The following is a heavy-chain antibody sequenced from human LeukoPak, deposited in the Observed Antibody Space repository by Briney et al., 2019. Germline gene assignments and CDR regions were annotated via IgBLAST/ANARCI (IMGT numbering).Heavy chain of an antibody. CDR2: INAGNGNT. CDR1: GYTFNSYA. D-gene: IGHD5-12*01. CDR3: ATGGDIVATWETGH. V-gene: IGHV1-3*01. Sequence: AASVKVSCKASGYTFNSYAMHWVRQAPGQRLEWMGWINAGNGNTKYSQKFQGRVTITRDTSASTAYMELSSLRSEDTAVYYCATGGDIVATWETGHWGQGTLVTVSS. J-gene: IGHJ4*02.